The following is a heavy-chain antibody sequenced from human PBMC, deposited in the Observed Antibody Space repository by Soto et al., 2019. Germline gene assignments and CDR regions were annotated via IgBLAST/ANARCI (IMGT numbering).Heavy chain of an antibody. J-gene: IGHJ6*02. CDR3: AKGGRYYDSSGYYPYYYYGMDV. CDR1: GFTFSSYA. CDR2: ISGSGDST. D-gene: IGHD3-22*01. V-gene: IGHV3-23*01. Sequence: GGSLRLSCAASGFTFSSYAMSWVRQAPGKGLEWVSAISGSGDSTYYADSVKGRFTISRDNSKNTLYLQMNSLRAEDTAVYYCAKGGRYYDSSGYYPYYYYGMDVWGQGTTVTVSS.